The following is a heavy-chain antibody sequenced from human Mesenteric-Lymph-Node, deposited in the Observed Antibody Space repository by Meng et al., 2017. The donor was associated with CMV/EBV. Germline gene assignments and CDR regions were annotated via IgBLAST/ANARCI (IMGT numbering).Heavy chain of an antibody. J-gene: IGHJ6*02. D-gene: IGHD6-19*01. CDR1: GFTFSSYS. Sequence: GESLKISCAASGFTFSSYSMNWVRQAPGKGLEWVSYISSSSSTIYYADSVKGRFTISRDNAKNSLYLQMNSLRAEDTAVYYCARAETVVAVTGTIIDYYYAMDVWGQGTTVTVSS. CDR2: ISSSSSTI. V-gene: IGHV3-48*04. CDR3: ARAETVVAVTGTIIDYYYAMDV.